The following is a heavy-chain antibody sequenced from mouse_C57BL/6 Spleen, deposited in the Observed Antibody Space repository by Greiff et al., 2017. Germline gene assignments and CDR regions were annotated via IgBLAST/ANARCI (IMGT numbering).Heavy chain of an antibody. V-gene: IGHV5-9-1*02. J-gene: IGHJ1*03. CDR3: TRDYYGSSYGYFDV. D-gene: IGHD1-1*01. CDR2: ISSGGDYI. CDR1: GFTFSSYA. Sequence: EVHLVESGEGLVKPGGSLKLSCAASGFTFSSYAMSWVRQTPEKRLEWVAYISSGGDYIYYADTVKGRFTISRDNARNTLYLQMSSLKSEDTAMYYCTRDYYGSSYGYFDVCGTGTTVTVSS.